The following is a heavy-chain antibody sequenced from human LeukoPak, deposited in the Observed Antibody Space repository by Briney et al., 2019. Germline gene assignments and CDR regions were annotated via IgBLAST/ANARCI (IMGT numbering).Heavy chain of an antibody. CDR3: ARGVGYYGWGTFSHFAY. D-gene: IGHD3-10*01. Sequence: PGRSLRLSCAASGFTFSSYGMHWVRQAPGKGLEWVAVIWYDGSNKYYADSVKGRFTISRDNSKNTLYLQMSSLRAEDTAVYFWARGVGYYGWGTFSHFAYWGQETLVTVSS. CDR2: IWYDGSNK. V-gene: IGHV3-33*01. J-gene: IGHJ4*02. CDR1: GFTFSSYG.